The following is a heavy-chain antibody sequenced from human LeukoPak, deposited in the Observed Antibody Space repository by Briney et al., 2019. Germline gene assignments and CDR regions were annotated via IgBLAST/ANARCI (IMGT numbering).Heavy chain of an antibody. CDR2: IYYSGST. D-gene: IGHD6-19*01. J-gene: IGHJ4*02. CDR3: ARGYSSGRSDFFDY. V-gene: IGHV4-39*01. CDR1: GGSISSSSYY. Sequence: SETLSLTCTVSGGSISSSSYYWGWIRQPPGKGLEWIGSIYYSGSTYYNPSLKSRVTISVDTSKNQFSLKLSSVTAAGRAVYYCARGYSSGRSDFFDYWGQGTLVTVSS.